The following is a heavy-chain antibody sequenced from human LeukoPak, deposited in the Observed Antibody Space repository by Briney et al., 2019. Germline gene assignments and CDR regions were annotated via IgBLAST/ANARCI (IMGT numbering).Heavy chain of an antibody. Sequence: PGGSLRLSCAASGFSFSLYAMNWVRQAPGKGLEWVSTIIETGASPYYADSVRGRFTVSRDSSKNMFYLQMNSLRAEDTAIYYCARRGAGSGGLDYWGQGPLVTVSS. CDR2: IIETGASP. J-gene: IGHJ4*02. D-gene: IGHD6-19*01. CDR1: GFSFSLYA. CDR3: ARRGAGSGGLDY. V-gene: IGHV3-23*01.